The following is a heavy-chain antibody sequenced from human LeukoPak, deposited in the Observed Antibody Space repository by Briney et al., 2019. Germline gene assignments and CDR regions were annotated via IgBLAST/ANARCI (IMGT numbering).Heavy chain of an antibody. J-gene: IGHJ2*01. Sequence: ASVKVSCKASGYTFTSYGISWVRQAPGQGLEWMGWISAYNGNTNYAQKLQGRVTMTTDTSTSTAYMELRSLRSDYTAVYYCARDQEDDGDYLSYWYFDLWGRGTLVTVSS. D-gene: IGHD4-17*01. CDR1: GYTFTSYG. V-gene: IGHV1-18*04. CDR3: ARDQEDDGDYLSYWYFDL. CDR2: ISAYNGNT.